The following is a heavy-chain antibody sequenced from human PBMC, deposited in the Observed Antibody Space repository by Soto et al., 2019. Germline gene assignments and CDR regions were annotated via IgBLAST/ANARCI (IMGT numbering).Heavy chain of an antibody. CDR2: ISGSGGST. D-gene: IGHD2-2*01. V-gene: IGHV3-23*01. Sequence: GGSLRLSCAASGFTFSSYAMSWVRQAPGKGLEWVSAISGSGGSTYYADSVKGRFTISRDNSKNTLYLQMNSLRAEDTAVYYCAKDGPYCSSTSCTSETYYYYMDVWGKGTTVTVSS. CDR1: GFTFSSYA. CDR3: AKDGPYCSSTSCTSETYYYYMDV. J-gene: IGHJ6*03.